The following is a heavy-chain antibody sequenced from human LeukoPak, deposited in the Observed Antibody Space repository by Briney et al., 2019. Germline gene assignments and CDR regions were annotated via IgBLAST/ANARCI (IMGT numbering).Heavy chain of an antibody. CDR2: IIPIFGTA. J-gene: IGHJ5*02. D-gene: IGHD6-19*01. Sequence: SSVKVSCKASGGTFSSYAISWVRQAPGQGLEWMGRIIPIFGTANYAQKFQGRVTITTDESTSTAYMGLSSLRSEDTAVYYCARGDSSGWYMRWFDPWGQGTLVTVSS. CDR3: ARGDSSGWYMRWFDP. V-gene: IGHV1-69*05. CDR1: GGTFSSYA.